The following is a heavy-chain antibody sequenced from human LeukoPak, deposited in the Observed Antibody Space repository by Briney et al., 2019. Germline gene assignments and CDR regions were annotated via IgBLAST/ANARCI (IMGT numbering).Heavy chain of an antibody. CDR1: GFTFSSYA. CDR2: IIPIFGTA. Sequence: GGSLRLSCAASGFTFSSYAISWVRQAPGQGLEWMGGIIPIFGTANYAQKFQGRVTITTDESTSTAYMELSSLRSEDTAVYYCASRDTYCSGGSCYSDFDYWGQGTLVTVSS. V-gene: IGHV1-69*05. D-gene: IGHD2-15*01. CDR3: ASRDTYCSGGSCYSDFDY. J-gene: IGHJ4*02.